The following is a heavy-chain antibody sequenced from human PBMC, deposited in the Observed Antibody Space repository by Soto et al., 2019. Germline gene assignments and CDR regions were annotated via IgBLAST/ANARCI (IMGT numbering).Heavy chain of an antibody. V-gene: IGHV3-30-3*01. CDR3: ARDPKTSGGQHWAFNYFDS. J-gene: IGHJ4*02. D-gene: IGHD7-27*01. CDR1: GFSFSISP. Sequence: QVQLVESGGGVVQPGRSLRLACAASGFSFSISPMHWVRQAPGKGPELVALISYDGTNKFYADSVKGRFTISRDNSKSTLYLQVDSLRPEHAAVYYCARDPKTSGGQHWAFNYFDSWGQGTLGTVSS. CDR2: ISYDGTNK.